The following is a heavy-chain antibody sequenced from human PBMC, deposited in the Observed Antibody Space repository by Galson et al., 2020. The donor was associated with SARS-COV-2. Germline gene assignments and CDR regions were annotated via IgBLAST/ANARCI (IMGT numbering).Heavy chain of an antibody. J-gene: IGHJ3*02. V-gene: IGHV4-59*08. CDR1: GGSITSYY. Sequence: SETLSLTCTISGGSITSYYWSWFRQPPGKGLEWIAYMRYNGNTRYNPSLKSRITMSVETSDNQVSLRLSSVTDADTALYYCARRLYETLSRRDAFDIWGQGTMVIVSS. CDR3: ARRLYETLSRRDAFDI. CDR2: MRYNGNT. D-gene: IGHD2-8*01.